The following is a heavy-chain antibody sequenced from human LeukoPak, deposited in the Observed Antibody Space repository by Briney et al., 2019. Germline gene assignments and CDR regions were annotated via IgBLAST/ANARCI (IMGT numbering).Heavy chain of an antibody. CDR1: GFTFDDYA. V-gene: IGHV3-9*01. J-gene: IGHJ4*02. Sequence: GGSLRLSCAASGFTFDDYAMHWVRQAPGKGLEWVSGISWNSGSIGYADSVKGRFTISGDSAKNSLYLQMNSLRAEDTALYYCARSHFDYYDSSGYPFDCWGQGTLVTVSS. CDR2: ISWNSGSI. D-gene: IGHD3-22*01. CDR3: ARSHFDYYDSSGYPFDC.